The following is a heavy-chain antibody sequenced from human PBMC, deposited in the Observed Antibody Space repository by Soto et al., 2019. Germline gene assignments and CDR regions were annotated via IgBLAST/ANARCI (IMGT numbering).Heavy chain of an antibody. CDR2: ISYDGSNK. Sequence: SGGSLRLSCAASGFTFRSCAMHWVRQAPGKGPEWVAVISYDGSNKLYSDSVKGRFTISRDNSKNTLYLQMNSLRAEDTAVYHCARGLYFNGVGGHGMDVWGQGTTVTVSS. V-gene: IGHV3-30*03. D-gene: IGHD2-8*01. J-gene: IGHJ6*02. CDR3: ARGLYFNGVGGHGMDV. CDR1: GFTFRSCA.